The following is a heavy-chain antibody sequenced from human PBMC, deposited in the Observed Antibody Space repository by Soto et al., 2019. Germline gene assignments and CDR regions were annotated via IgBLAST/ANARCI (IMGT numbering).Heavy chain of an antibody. J-gene: IGHJ4*02. CDR2: ISGSGGST. D-gene: IGHD3-22*01. CDR3: AKDRPPRYDSSGYYGY. Sequence: GGSLRLSCAASGFTFSSYAMSWVRQAPGKGLEWVSAISGSGGSTYYADSVKGRFTISRDNSKNTLYLQMNSLRAEDTAVYYCAKDRPPRYDSSGYYGYWGQGTLVTVSS. CDR1: GFTFSSYA. V-gene: IGHV3-23*01.